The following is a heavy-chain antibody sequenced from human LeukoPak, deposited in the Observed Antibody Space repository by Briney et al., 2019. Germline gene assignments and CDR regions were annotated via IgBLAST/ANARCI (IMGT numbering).Heavy chain of an antibody. Sequence: GASVKVSCKASGYSFTSYWIGWVRQMPGKGLEWMGIGYPGDSDTRYSPSFQGQVTISADRSITTAYLQWSSLKASDTAMYYCARGYCSSSSCHFDYWGQGTLVTVSS. CDR3: ARGYCSSSSCHFDY. CDR1: GYSFTSYW. V-gene: IGHV5-51*01. CDR2: GYPGDSDT. J-gene: IGHJ4*02. D-gene: IGHD2-2*01.